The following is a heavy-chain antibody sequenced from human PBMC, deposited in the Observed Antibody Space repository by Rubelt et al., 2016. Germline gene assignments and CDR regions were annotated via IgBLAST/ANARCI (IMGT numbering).Heavy chain of an antibody. D-gene: IGHD3-22*01. J-gene: IGHJ4*02. CDR3: ARGKEGLGVTMMDY. CDR2: VNHSGST. Sequence: QVQLQQWGAGLLKPSETLSLTCAVYGGSFSGHYWSWIRQPPGKGLEWIGAVNHSGSTNYNPSLQSRVTISVDTSKNQVSLKLSSVTAADTAVYYCARGKEGLGVTMMDYWGQGTLVTVSS. V-gene: IGHV4-34*01. CDR1: GGSFSGHY.